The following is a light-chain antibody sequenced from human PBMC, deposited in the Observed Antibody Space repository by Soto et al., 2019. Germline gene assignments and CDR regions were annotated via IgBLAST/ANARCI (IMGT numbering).Light chain of an antibody. Sequence: DIQMTQSPSTLSASVGDRVTITCRASQSISSWLAWYQQKPGKATKLLIYDASSLESGVPSRFSGSGSGTEFTLTISIQQPEDFATYYCQQYHSYPWTFGQGTNVEIK. CDR1: QSISSW. V-gene: IGKV1-5*01. CDR3: QQYHSYPWT. CDR2: DAS. J-gene: IGKJ1*01.